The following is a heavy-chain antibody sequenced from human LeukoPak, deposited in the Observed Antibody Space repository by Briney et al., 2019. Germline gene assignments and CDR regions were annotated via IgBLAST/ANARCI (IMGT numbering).Heavy chain of an antibody. CDR1: GFTFTSSA. Sequence: ASVKVSYKASGFTFTSSAMQWVRQARGQRLEWIGWIVVGSGNTNYAQKFQERVTINRDMSTSTAYMELSSLRSEDTAVYYCAADPGSSSWYGRYYMDVWGKGTTVTISS. V-gene: IGHV1-58*02. CDR2: IVVGSGNT. CDR3: AADPGSSSWYGRYYMDV. J-gene: IGHJ6*03. D-gene: IGHD6-13*01.